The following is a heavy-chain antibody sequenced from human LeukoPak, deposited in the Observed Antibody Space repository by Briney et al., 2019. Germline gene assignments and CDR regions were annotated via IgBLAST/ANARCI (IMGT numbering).Heavy chain of an antibody. V-gene: IGHV4-30-4*02. CDR3: ARGGSRDGYNRPLDY. Sequence: PSETLSLTCTVSGGSISSDDYYWSWIRQPPGKGLEWIGYIYYSGSTYYNPSLKSRVTISVDTSKNQFSLRLNSVTAADTAVYYYARGGSRDGYNRPLDYWGQGTLVTVSS. D-gene: IGHD5-24*01. J-gene: IGHJ4*02. CDR1: GGSISSDDYY. CDR2: IYYSGST.